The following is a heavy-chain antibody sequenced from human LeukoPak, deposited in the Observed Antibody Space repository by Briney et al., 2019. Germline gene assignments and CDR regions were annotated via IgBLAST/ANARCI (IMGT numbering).Heavy chain of an antibody. J-gene: IGHJ3*02. D-gene: IGHD5-24*01. CDR1: GFTFDDYA. Sequence: GGSLRLSCAASGFTFDDYAMHWVRQAPGKGLEWVSGISWNSGSIGYADSVKGRFTISRDNAKNSLYLQMNSLRAGDTALYYCAKADGYNFLDAFDIWGQGTMVTVSS. CDR2: ISWNSGSI. V-gene: IGHV3-9*01. CDR3: AKADGYNFLDAFDI.